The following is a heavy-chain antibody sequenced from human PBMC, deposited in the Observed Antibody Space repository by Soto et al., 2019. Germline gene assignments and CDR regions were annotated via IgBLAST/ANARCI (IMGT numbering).Heavy chain of an antibody. V-gene: IGHV3-30*04. Sequence: GGSLRLSCAASGFTFSSYCMHWVRQAPGKGLQWVAVISYDGTNKYYADYARGRFPISRDNSRNTLSLQMNSLRAEDTAVYYCVRGGVWGFLEWPYYYAMDVWVQGTMVTAP. CDR1: GFTFSSYC. CDR3: VRGGVWGFLEWPYYYAMDV. J-gene: IGHJ6*02. CDR2: ISYDGTNK. D-gene: IGHD3-3*01.